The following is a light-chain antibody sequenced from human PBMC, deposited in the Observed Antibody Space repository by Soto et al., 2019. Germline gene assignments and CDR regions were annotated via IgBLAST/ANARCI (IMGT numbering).Light chain of an antibody. J-gene: IGKJ4*01. V-gene: IGKV3-20*01. Sequence: ESVLTQTPRTLTLSPGKSATLSCRASQSVSSSYVAWYQQKPGQAPRLLIYGASSRASGIPDRFRGSGSGTDFTLTISRLEPEDFAVYFCQQHGSSPLTFGGGTKVDI. CDR2: GAS. CDR3: QQHGSSPLT. CDR1: QSVSSSY.